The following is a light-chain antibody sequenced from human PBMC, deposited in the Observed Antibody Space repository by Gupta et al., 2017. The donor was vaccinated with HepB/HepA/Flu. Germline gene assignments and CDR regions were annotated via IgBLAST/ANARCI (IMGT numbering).Light chain of an antibody. CDR3: QQYDRSART. J-gene: IGKJ1*01. V-gene: IGKV3-20*01. Sequence: EIVLTHSPGTLSLSPGERATLSCRASQSVGANYLAWYQQKAGQAPRLLIYGASTRATGIPDRFSGSGSGTDFTLTISRLEPEDFAVYYCQQYDRSARTFGQGTKVEIK. CDR1: QSVGANY. CDR2: GAS.